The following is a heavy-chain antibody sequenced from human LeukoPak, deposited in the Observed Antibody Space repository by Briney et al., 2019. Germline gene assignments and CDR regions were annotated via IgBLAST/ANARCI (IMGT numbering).Heavy chain of an antibody. CDR3: AREAGRSGVIIKDYFDY. V-gene: IGHV4-61*02. CDR2: FYTSGST. CDR1: GGSISSGSYY. J-gene: IGHJ4*02. Sequence: SETLSLTCTVSGGSISSGSYYWSWIRQPAGKGLEWIGRFYTSGSTNYNSSLKSRVTISVDTSKNQFSLKLTSVTAADTAVYYCAREAGRSGVIIKDYFDYWGQGTLVTVSS. D-gene: IGHD3-10*01.